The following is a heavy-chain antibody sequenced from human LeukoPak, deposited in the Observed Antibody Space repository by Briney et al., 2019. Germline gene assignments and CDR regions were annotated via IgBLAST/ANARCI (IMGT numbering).Heavy chain of an antibody. CDR1: GGTFSSYA. V-gene: IGHV1-69*05. CDR3: ASSSLRGYYDSSGYYSLYCFDY. D-gene: IGHD3-22*01. J-gene: IGHJ4*02. Sequence: SVKVSCKASGGTFSSYAISWVRQAPGQGLEWMGGIIPIFGTANYAQKFQGRVTITTDESTSTAYMELSSLRSEDTAVYYCASSSLRGYYDSSGYYSLYCFDYWGQGTLVTVSS. CDR2: IIPIFGTA.